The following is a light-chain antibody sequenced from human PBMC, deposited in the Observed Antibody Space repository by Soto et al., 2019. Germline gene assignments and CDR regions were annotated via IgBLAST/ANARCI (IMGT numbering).Light chain of an antibody. Sequence: QSALTQPASVSGSPGQSITISCTGTSSDVGGYNYVSWYQQHPGKAPKLMIYDVSNRPSGFSNRFSGSKSGNTASLTISGLQAEDESDYYCSSYTSSSTLDVFGTGTNVTVL. CDR3: SSYTSSSTLDV. CDR1: SSDVGGYNY. J-gene: IGLJ1*01. V-gene: IGLV2-14*01. CDR2: DVS.